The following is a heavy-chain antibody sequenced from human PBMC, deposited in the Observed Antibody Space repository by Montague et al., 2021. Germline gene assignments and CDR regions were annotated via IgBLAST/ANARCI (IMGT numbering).Heavy chain of an antibody. CDR1: SGSIFHAH. Sequence: SETLSLTCTVSSGSIFHAHWSWVRQPPGKGLEWLGSMFYGGATSNNPSLKSRATMSIDTSTNQFSLKLSFVTAADTAVYYCAKQDYFVSGTSYKGFDPWGQGILDTVSS. CDR2: MFYGGAT. D-gene: IGHD3-10*01. V-gene: IGHV4-59*08. J-gene: IGHJ5*02. CDR3: AKQDYFVSGTSYKGFDP.